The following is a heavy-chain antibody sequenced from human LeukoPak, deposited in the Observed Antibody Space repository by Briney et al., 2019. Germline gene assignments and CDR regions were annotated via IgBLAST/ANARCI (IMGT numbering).Heavy chain of an antibody. CDR2: VENDGGTK. CDR1: GFTFRGLG. CDR3: AKGLVRGSYRYGYFDY. Sequence: GGSLRLSCAASGFTFRGLGMHWVRQAPGKGLEWVAFVENDGGTKYYADSVKGRFTISRDNSKNTLFLQMNSLRAEDTALYYCAKGLVRGSYRYGYFDYWGQGTLVTVSS. J-gene: IGHJ4*02. D-gene: IGHD3-16*02. V-gene: IGHV3-30*02.